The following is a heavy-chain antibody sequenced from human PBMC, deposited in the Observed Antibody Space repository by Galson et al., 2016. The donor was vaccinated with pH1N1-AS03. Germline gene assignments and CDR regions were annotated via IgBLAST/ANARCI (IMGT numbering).Heavy chain of an antibody. CDR3: AAGDYVAASFDN. J-gene: IGHJ4*02. D-gene: IGHD3-16*01. CDR2: MSYDGGNE. CDR1: GFIFSNSA. Sequence: SLRLSCAASGFIFSNSAMHWVRQAPGKGLEWVAVMSYDGGNEYYADAVKGRFTISRDHSRNTLYLQMNSLRVEDTAEYYCAAGDYVAASFDNWGQGTLVTVSS. V-gene: IGHV3-30-3*01.